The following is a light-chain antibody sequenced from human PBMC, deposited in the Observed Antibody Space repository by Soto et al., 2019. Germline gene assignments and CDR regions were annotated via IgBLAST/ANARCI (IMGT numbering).Light chain of an antibody. Sequence: QSVLTQPASVSGSPGQSITISCTGTSSDVGGYNYVSWYQQHPGKAPKLMIYEVSNRPSGVSNRFSGSKSGNTASLTISGLQAEDEADYYCSSYTSSSIAVVCGGGTKLTVL. CDR3: SSYTSSSIAVV. CDR1: SSDVGGYNY. CDR2: EVS. V-gene: IGLV2-14*01. J-gene: IGLJ2*01.